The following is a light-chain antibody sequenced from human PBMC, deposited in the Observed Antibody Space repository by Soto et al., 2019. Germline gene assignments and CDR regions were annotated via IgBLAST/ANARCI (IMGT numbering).Light chain of an antibody. J-gene: IGKJ1*01. CDR3: QHYRGYSRT. CDR2: NGS. Sequence: DIQMTQSPSTLSASVGDRVTIVCRASQSISIWLAWYQQKPGKAPKLLIYNGSILESGVPSRFSGGGSGTEFTLTISSLQPDDFATYFCQHYRGYSRTFGQGTKVEFK. CDR1: QSISIW. V-gene: IGKV1-5*02.